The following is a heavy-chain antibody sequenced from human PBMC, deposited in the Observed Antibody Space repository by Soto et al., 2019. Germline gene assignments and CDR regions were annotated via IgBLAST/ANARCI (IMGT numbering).Heavy chain of an antibody. J-gene: IGHJ4*02. D-gene: IGHD3-9*01. V-gene: IGHV3-15*07. CDR3: STLGRLTGYNV. Sequence: EVQLVESGGGLVKPGESLRLSCAGSGFIFSNTWMNWVRQAPGKGLEWVGRIKSKIEGGTIDYTAPVKGRLTISRDDSRNMLYLQMNSLKTEDTAIYYCSTLGRLTGYNVGGQGTLVTVSS. CDR1: GFIFSNTW. CDR2: IKSKIEGGTI.